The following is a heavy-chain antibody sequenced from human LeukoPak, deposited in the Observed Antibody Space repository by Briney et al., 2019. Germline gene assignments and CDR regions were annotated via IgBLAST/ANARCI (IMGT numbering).Heavy chain of an antibody. CDR1: GGTFSSYA. D-gene: IGHD3-22*01. Sequence: SVTVSCTASGGTFSSYAISWVRQAPGQGLEWMGGIIPIFATANYAQKFQGRVTITADESTSTAYMELSSLRSEDTAVYYCARGPITTRSHFDYWGQGTLVTVSS. J-gene: IGHJ4*02. V-gene: IGHV1-69*13. CDR2: IIPIFATA. CDR3: ARGPITTRSHFDY.